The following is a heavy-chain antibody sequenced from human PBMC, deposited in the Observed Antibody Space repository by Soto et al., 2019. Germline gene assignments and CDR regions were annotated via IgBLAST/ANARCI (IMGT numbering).Heavy chain of an antibody. Sequence: GESLKISCQGTGYRFSSSWIGWVRQKPGKGLEWLGNVYPSDSDVRYSPAFEGQVTISADKSISTAYLQWSSLKASDTAMYYCASTYCSSTSCPYYYYGMDVWGQGTTVTVSS. D-gene: IGHD2-2*01. CDR1: GYRFSSSW. J-gene: IGHJ6*02. CDR3: ASTYCSSTSCPYYYYGMDV. V-gene: IGHV5-51*01. CDR2: VYPSDSDV.